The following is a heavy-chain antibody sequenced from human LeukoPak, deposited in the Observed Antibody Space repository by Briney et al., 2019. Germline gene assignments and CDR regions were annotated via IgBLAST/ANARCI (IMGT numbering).Heavy chain of an antibody. J-gene: IGHJ4*02. CDR3: AKEHTSGWYGAFGY. V-gene: IGHV3-23*01. D-gene: IGHD6-19*01. Sequence: GRSLRLSCAASGFTFSSYAMSWVRQAPGKGLEWVSAISVSGGSTYYAGSVRGRFTISRDSSKNTLYLQMNSLRAEDTAVYYCAKEHTSGWYGAFGYWGQGTLVTVSS. CDR2: ISVSGGST. CDR1: GFTFSSYA.